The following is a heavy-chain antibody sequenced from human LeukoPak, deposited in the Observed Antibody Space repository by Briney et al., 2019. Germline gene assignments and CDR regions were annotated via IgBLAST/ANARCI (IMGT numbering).Heavy chain of an antibody. Sequence: GGSLRLSCAASGFTFDDYAMHWVRQAPGKGLEWVSGISWNSGTKGYADSVKGRFTISRDNAKNSLYLQMNSLRGEDAALYYCAVLHYYAMDVWGQGTTVTVPS. CDR3: AVLHYYAMDV. D-gene: IGHD2-8*01. CDR2: ISWNSGTK. CDR1: GFTFDDYA. J-gene: IGHJ6*02. V-gene: IGHV3-9*01.